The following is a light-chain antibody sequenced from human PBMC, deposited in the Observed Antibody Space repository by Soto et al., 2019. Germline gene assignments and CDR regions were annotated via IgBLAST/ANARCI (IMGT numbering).Light chain of an antibody. J-gene: IGKJ4*01. V-gene: IGKV3-20*01. Sequence: EILLTQSPGTLSLSPGERATLSCRASQSVSNNYLAWYQQRAGQAPRLLIYGASSTATGIPDRFIGSGSGTDFTLTVRRLEPEDFAVYFCQQYNPSLTFGGGTKVDIK. CDR3: QQYNPSLT. CDR1: QSVSNNY. CDR2: GAS.